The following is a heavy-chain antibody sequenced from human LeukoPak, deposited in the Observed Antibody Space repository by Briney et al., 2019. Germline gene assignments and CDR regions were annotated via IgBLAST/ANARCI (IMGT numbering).Heavy chain of an antibody. CDR2: LNEDGGYT. CDR3: VRDFSCSGGSCPLFDS. Sequence: PGGSLRLSCAASGFTVSSNYMSWVCQAPGKGLEWVSGLNEDGGYTYYADSVKGRFTISRDNSENTLYLQMSSLRVEDTAIYYCVRDFSCSGGSCPLFDSWGQGTLVSVSS. J-gene: IGHJ4*02. V-gene: IGHV3-53*01. D-gene: IGHD2-15*01. CDR1: GFTVSSNY.